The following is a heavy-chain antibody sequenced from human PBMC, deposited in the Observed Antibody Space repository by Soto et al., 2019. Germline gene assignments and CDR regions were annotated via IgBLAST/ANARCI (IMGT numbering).Heavy chain of an antibody. Sequence: PSETLSLTCAVSGGSISSGGYSWSWIRQPPGKGLEWIGDISHSGSSNYNPFLKSRVTISVDTSKNQFSLKLSSVTAADTAVYYCARRPDGFDIWGQGTMVTVS. CDR1: GGSISSGGYS. CDR2: ISHSGSS. J-gene: IGHJ3*02. D-gene: IGHD6-6*01. V-gene: IGHV4-30-2*01. CDR3: ARRPDGFDI.